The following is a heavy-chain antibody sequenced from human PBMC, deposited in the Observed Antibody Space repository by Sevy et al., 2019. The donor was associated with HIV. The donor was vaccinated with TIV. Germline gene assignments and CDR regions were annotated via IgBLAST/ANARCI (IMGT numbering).Heavy chain of an antibody. V-gene: IGHV3-48*02. CDR1: GLNFSKYS. D-gene: IGHD3-3*01. Sequence: GGSLRLSCAASGLNFSKYSFNWVRQAPEKGLEWISHISRSGTTTYYAESVKGRFTVSRDNAKNSLYLQMSSLRDEDTTVYYYARDYVFWSGYTALSYYSLSYYYGMDVWGQGTTVTVSS. CDR3: ARDYVFWSGYTALSYYSLSYYYGMDV. CDR2: ISRSGTTT. J-gene: IGHJ6*02.